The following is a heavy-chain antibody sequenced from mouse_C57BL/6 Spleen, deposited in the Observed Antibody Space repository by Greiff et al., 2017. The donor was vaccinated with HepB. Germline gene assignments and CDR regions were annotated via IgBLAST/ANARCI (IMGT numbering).Heavy chain of an antibody. J-gene: IGHJ2*01. Sequence: EVQLQQSGPELVKPGASVKISCKASGYTFTDYYMNWVKQSHGKSLEWIGDINPNNGGTSYNQKFKGKATLTVDKSSSTAYMELRSLTSEDSAVYYCARSPNYLGDYWGQGTTLTVSS. CDR1: GYTFTDYY. V-gene: IGHV1-26*01. CDR3: ARSPNYLGDY. D-gene: IGHD1-1*02. CDR2: INPNNGGT.